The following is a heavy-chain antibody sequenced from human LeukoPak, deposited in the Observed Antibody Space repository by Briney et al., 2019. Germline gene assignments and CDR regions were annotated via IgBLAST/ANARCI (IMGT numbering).Heavy chain of an antibody. J-gene: IGHJ5*02. CDR3: AKDPDWFDP. Sequence: GGSLRLSCAASGFIVSANYMSWVRQTPGKGLEWVSIFYSGGATFYVDSVKGRFTISRDNSKNMLYLQMNSLRAEDTAVYYCAKDPDWFDPWGQGTLVTVSS. CDR1: GFIVSANY. V-gene: IGHV3-53*01. CDR2: FYSGGAT.